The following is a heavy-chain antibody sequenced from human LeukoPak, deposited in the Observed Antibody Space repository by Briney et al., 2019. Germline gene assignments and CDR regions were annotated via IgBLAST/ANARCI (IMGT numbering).Heavy chain of an antibody. J-gene: IGHJ4*02. D-gene: IGHD1-26*01. V-gene: IGHV3-11*03. CDR1: GFTFSDYY. CDR2: ISRSSDYT. CDR3: ARTSGSYYPIDY. Sequence: GGSLRFSCAASGFTFSDYYMSWIRQAPGKGLEWVSYISRSSDYTKYADPVKGRFTISRDSAKNSLYLQMNSLRAEDTAVYYCARTSGSYYPIDYWGQGTLVTVSS.